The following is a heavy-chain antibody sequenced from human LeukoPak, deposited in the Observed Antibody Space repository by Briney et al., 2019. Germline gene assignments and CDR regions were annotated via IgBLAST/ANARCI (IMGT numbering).Heavy chain of an antibody. D-gene: IGHD1-26*01. Sequence: GGSLRLSSADSGFTFRSYAMSWVRQAPGKGLEWVSAISGSGGSTYYADSVKGRFTISRDNFKNTLYLQMNSLRDEDTAVYYGAKDPRKLVGATIRHHWGQGTLVTVSS. J-gene: IGHJ5*02. CDR2: ISGSGGST. V-gene: IGHV3-23*01. CDR3: AKDPRKLVGATIRHH. CDR1: GFTFRSYA.